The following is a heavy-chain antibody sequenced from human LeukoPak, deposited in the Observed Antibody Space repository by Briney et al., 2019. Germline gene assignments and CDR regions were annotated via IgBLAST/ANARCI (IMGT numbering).Heavy chain of an antibody. J-gene: IGHJ5*02. CDR1: GYSFTSYW. D-gene: IGHD6-19*01. CDR2: IYPGDSDT. CDR3: ARQKSSGWLDNWFDP. Sequence: GESLKISCKGSGYSFTSYWIGWVRQMPGKGLEWMGIIYPGDSDTRYSPSFQGQVTMSADKSISTAFLQWKSLKASDTAMYYCARQKSSGWLDNWFDPWGQGTLVTVSS. V-gene: IGHV5-51*01.